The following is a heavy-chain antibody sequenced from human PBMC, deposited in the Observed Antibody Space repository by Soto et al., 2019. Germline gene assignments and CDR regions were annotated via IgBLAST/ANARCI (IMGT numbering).Heavy chain of an antibody. D-gene: IGHD6-19*01. CDR2: IKQGGSEK. J-gene: IGHJ6*02. CDR1: GFTFSSYW. Sequence: EVQLVESGGGLVQPGGSLRLSCAASGFTFSSYWMSWVRQAPGKGLEWVANIKQGGSEKYYVDSVKGRFTISRDNAKNSLYLQMNSLGAEDTAVYYCAREADGQSTYSSGWSISYHCYYYGMDVWGQGTTVTVSS. CDR3: AREADGQSTYSSGWSISYHCYYYGMDV. V-gene: IGHV3-7*03.